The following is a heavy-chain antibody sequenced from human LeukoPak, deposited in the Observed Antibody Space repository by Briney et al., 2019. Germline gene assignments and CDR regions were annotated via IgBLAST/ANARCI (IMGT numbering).Heavy chain of an antibody. CDR2: ISWNSGSI. CDR3: AKDKGGSSGWSYYFDY. D-gene: IGHD6-19*01. J-gene: IGHJ4*02. CDR1: GFTFDDYA. Sequence: GGSLRLSCAASGFTFDDYAMHWVRQAPGKGLEWVSGISWNSGSIGYADSVKGRFTISRDNAKNSLYLQMNSLRAEDTALYYCAKDKGGSSGWSYYFDYWGQGTLVTVSP. V-gene: IGHV3-9*01.